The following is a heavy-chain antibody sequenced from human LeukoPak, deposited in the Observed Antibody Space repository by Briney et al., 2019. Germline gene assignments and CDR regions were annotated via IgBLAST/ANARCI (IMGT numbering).Heavy chain of an antibody. CDR3: ARDRWGDYVWGSTFDY. V-gene: IGHV1-69*13. D-gene: IGHD3-16*01. CDR2: IIPIFGTA. CDR1: GGTFSSYA. J-gene: IGHJ4*02. Sequence: SVRVSCKASGGTFSSYAISWVRQAPGQGLEWMGGIIPIFGTANYAQKFQGRVTITADESTSTAYMELSSLRSEDTAVYYCARDRWGDYVWGSTFDYWGQGTLVTVSS.